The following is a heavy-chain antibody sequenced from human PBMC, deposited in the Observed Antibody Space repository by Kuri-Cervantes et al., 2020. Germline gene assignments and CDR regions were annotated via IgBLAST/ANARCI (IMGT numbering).Heavy chain of an antibody. V-gene: IGHV1-2*02. J-gene: IGHJ4*02. CDR1: GGTFTGYY. CDR2: INPNSGRT. CDR3: ARGFYEDY. D-gene: IGHD2/OR15-2a*01. Sequence: ASVKVSCKASGGTFTGYYIHWVRQAPGQGLEWMGWINPNSGRTNFAQKFQGRVALTRDTSISTAFMELSSLRLDDTAVYYCARGFYEDYWGQGALVTVSS.